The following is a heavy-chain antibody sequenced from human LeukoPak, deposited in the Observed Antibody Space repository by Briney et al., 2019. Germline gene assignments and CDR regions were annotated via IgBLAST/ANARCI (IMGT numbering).Heavy chain of an antibody. Sequence: SSVKVSCKASGFTFTSSAMQWVRQARGQRLEWIGWIVVGSGNTNYAQKFQERVTITRDMSTSTAYMELSSLRPEDTAVYYCARGWGSLDWFDPWGQGTLVTVSS. D-gene: IGHD1-1*01. V-gene: IGHV1-58*02. CDR2: IVVGSGNT. CDR1: GFTFTSSA. CDR3: ARGWGSLDWFDP. J-gene: IGHJ5*02.